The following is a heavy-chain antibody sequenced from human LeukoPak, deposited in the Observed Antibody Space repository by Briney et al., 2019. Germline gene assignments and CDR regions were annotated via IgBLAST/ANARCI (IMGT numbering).Heavy chain of an antibody. CDR3: ARLVSDEELWGSYRFAAFQYYSMDV. CDR2: IQPGESEI. V-gene: IGHV5-51*01. J-gene: IGHJ6*03. Sequence: GESLKISCKGSGYRFTSYWIGWVRPKPGKGLEWMGIIQPGESEIRYSPSFQGQVTISADKSIGTAYLQWSRLKAPDTAMYYCARLVSDEELWGSYRFAAFQYYSMDVWGKGTTVTVSS. CDR1: GYRFTSYW. D-gene: IGHD3-16*02.